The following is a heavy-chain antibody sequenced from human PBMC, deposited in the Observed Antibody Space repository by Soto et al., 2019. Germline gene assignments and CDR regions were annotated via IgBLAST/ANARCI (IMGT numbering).Heavy chain of an antibody. V-gene: IGHV3-30*03. CDR3: AREKNSGYYRTVDY. Sequence: QVQLVASGGGVVQPGRSLSLSCAASGFTLSGHGLHWVRQAPGKGLKWVAVVTHDGTERHYPDSVKGRFTITRDISKNTFYLQMNSLRVEDTAMYYCAREKNSGYYRTVDYWGQGTLVTVSS. CDR2: VTHDGTER. D-gene: IGHD3-10*01. CDR1: GFTLSGHG. J-gene: IGHJ4*02.